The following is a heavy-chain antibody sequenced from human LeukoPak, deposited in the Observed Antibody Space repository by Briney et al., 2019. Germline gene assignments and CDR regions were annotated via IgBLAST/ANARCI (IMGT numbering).Heavy chain of an antibody. V-gene: IGHV3-74*01. D-gene: IGHD5-12*01. CDR3: ASLYSGYERKPGY. J-gene: IGHJ4*02. CDR1: GFTFSSYW. CDR2: INSDGNST. Sequence: GGSLRLSCAASGFTFSSYWMHWVRQAPGKGLMWVSRINSDGNSTSYADSVKGRFIISRDSAKNTLYLQMNSLRAEDTAVYYCASLYSGYERKPGYWGQGTLVTVSS.